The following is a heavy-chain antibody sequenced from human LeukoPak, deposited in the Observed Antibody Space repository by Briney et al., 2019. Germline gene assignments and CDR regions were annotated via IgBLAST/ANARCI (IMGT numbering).Heavy chain of an antibody. D-gene: IGHD6-6*01. V-gene: IGHV1-69*05. CDR1: GGTFSSYA. CDR3: ARGYIAARSFYYMDV. CDR2: IIPIFGTA. J-gene: IGHJ6*03. Sequence: GASVKVSCKASGGTFSSYAISWVRQAPGQGLEWMGGIIPIFGTANYAQKFQGRVTITTDESTSTAYMELSSLRSEDTAVYYCARGYIAARSFYYMDVWGKGTMVTVSS.